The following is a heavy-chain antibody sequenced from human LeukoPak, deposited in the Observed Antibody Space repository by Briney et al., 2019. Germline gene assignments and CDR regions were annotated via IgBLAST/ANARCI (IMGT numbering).Heavy chain of an antibody. D-gene: IGHD3-3*01. CDR2: ISRSSSYI. CDR1: GFTFSTYS. J-gene: IGHJ5*02. Sequence: PGGSGRLSCAASGFTFSTYSMNWIRQAPGKGLEWVSSISRSSSYIYYADSVKGRFTISRDNAKNSLYLQMNSLRAEDTAVYYCARVEESASFDPWGQGTLVTVSS. V-gene: IGHV3-21*01. CDR3: ARVEESASFDP.